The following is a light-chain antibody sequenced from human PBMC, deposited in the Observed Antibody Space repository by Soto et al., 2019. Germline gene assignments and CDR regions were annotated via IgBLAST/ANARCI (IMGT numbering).Light chain of an antibody. J-gene: IGKJ4*01. V-gene: IGKV1D-13*01. CDR3: QQFNNYPT. CDR1: QGISSA. CDR2: DAS. Sequence: AIPLTQSPSSLSASVGDRVTITCRASQGISSAVAWYQQRPGKAPKLLMYDASSLESGVPSRFSGSGSGTDFTLTISSLQPEDFATYYCQQFNNYPTFGGGTKVEIK.